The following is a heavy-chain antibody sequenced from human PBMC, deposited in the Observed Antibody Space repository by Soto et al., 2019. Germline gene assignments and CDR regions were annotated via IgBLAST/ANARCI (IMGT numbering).Heavy chain of an antibody. CDR2: INSDGSST. D-gene: IGHD2-15*01. J-gene: IGHJ6*02. CDR3: ARDATCYYGMDV. Sequence: GGSLRLSGAGSGCTFSSYWMHWVRQAPGKGLVWVSRINSDGSSTSYADSVKGRFTISRDNAKNTLYLQMNSLRAEDTAVYYCARDATCYYGMDVWGQGTTVTVSS. CDR1: GCTFSSYW. V-gene: IGHV3-74*01.